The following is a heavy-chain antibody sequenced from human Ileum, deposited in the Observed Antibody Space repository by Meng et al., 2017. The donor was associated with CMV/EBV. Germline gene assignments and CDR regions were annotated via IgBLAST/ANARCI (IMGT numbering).Heavy chain of an antibody. CDR2: INASSTIM. CDR3: ARVKGNWNSYYYGLDV. Sequence: GGSLRLSCAASGFTFSDYYMTWIRQAPGKGLQWISYINASSTIMYYADSVKGRFTISRDNAKNSLYLQMNSLRAEDTAVYFCARVKGNWNSYYYGLDVWGQGTTVTVSS. D-gene: IGHD1-20*01. V-gene: IGHV3-11*01. J-gene: IGHJ6*02. CDR1: GFTFSDYY.